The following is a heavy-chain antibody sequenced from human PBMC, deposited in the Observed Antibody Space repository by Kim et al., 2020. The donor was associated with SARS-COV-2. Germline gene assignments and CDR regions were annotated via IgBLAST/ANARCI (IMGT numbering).Heavy chain of an antibody. CDR1: GGSFSGYY. V-gene: IGHV4-34*01. J-gene: IGHJ3*01. CDR3: ARAPTPWGQPLP. D-gene: IGHD6-13*01. CDR2: INHSGST. Sequence: SETLSLTCAVYGGSFSGYYWSWIRQPPGKGLEWIGEINHSGSTNYNPSLKSRVTISVDTSKNQFSLKLSSVTAADTAVYYCARAPTPWGQPLPWGQGTLV.